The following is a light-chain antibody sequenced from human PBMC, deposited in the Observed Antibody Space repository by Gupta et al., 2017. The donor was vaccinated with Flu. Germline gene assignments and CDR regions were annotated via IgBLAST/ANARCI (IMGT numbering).Light chain of an antibody. CDR1: NIGSKS. CDR3: QVSDRGSDRWV. Sequence: SSVLTQPPSVSVAPGPTARITCGGNNIGSKSLRWYHHTPAQAPVLFVYDDRHRPSGIPARFSGSNSATTATLTITRVEAGDEADYYCQVSDRGSDRWVFGGRTKLTVL. V-gene: IGLV3-21*02. CDR2: DDR. J-gene: IGLJ3*02.